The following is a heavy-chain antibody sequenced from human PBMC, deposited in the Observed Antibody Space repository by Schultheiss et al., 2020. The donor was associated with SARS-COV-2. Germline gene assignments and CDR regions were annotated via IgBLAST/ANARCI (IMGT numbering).Heavy chain of an antibody. D-gene: IGHD2-15*01. Sequence: GGSLRLSCKGSGNSFTRYWIGWVRQMPGKGLEWMGIMYPGESDTRYSPSFQGQVTISADKSISTAYLQWSSLKASDTAMYYCARGYCGGGSCYEGEWFDSWGQGTLVTVSS. J-gene: IGHJ5*01. CDR2: MYPGESDT. CDR1: GNSFTRYW. CDR3: ARGYCGGGSCYEGEWFDS. V-gene: IGHV5-51*01.